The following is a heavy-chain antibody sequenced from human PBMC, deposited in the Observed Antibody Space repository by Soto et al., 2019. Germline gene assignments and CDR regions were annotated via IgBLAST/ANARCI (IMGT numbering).Heavy chain of an antibody. CDR3: ARVLRAVPIDCSSTSCGTARGGGGYYYMDV. CDR2: IYYSGST. Sequence: SETLSLTCTVSGGSISSYYWSWIWQPPGKGLEWIGYIYYSGSTNYNPSLKSRVTISVDTSKNQFSLKLSSVTAADTAVYYCARVLRAVPIDCSSTSCGTARGGGGYYYMDVWGKGTTVTVSS. D-gene: IGHD2-2*01. CDR1: GGSISSYY. V-gene: IGHV4-59*01. J-gene: IGHJ6*03.